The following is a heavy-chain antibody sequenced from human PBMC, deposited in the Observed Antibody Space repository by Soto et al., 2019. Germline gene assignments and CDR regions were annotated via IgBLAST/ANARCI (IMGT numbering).Heavy chain of an antibody. V-gene: IGHV3-30-3*01. CDR2: ISYDGSNT. J-gene: IGHJ4*02. Sequence: QVQLVESGGGVVQPGRSLRLSCAASGFTVSTYAMHWVREATGKGLQWVAVISYDGSNTYYADSVKGRFTISRDNSNNTLYLQMNSLRTDDTAVYYCALDWGSYSDTRYRCDCWGQRPLVTVSS. CDR1: GFTVSTYA. CDR3: ALDWGSYSDTRYRCDC. D-gene: IGHD3-16*01.